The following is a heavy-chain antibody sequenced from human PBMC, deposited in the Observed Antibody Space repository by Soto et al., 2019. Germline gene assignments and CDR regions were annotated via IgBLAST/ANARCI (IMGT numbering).Heavy chain of an antibody. Sequence: ASVKVSCKASGYTFTSYAMHWVRQAPGQRLEWMGWINAGNGNTKYSQKFQGRVTITRDTSASTAYMELSSLRSEDTAVYYCGTTAMAYYYYGMDVWGQGITVTVSS. CDR1: GYTFTSYA. D-gene: IGHD5-18*01. CDR3: GTTAMAYYYYGMDV. V-gene: IGHV1-3*01. CDR2: INAGNGNT. J-gene: IGHJ6*02.